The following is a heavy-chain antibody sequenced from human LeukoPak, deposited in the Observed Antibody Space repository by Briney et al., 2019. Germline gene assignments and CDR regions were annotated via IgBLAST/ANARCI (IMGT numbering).Heavy chain of an antibody. CDR3: ARGRRYTGRHDGSDI. Sequence: PSETLSLTCTVSGGSISDYYWNWIRQPPGKGLEWIAYIYNSGSSIYNPSLKSRVTISVDTSRNQFSLKVSSVTAADTAVYYCARGRRYTGRHDGSDIWGQGTMVTVSS. CDR2: IYNSGSS. D-gene: IGHD1-26*01. CDR1: GGSISDYY. J-gene: IGHJ3*02. V-gene: IGHV4-59*01.